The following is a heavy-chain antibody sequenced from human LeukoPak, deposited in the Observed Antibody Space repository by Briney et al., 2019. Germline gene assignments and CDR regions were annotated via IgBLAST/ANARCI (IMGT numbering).Heavy chain of an antibody. CDR2: IWYDGGNK. D-gene: IGHD3-16*01. CDR1: GFTFSSYG. CDR3: VREMGYFDY. V-gene: IGHV3-33*01. Sequence: GGSLRLFCAASGFTFSSYGMHWVRQAPGKGLEWVAVIWYDGGNKYYADSVKGRFTISRDNSKNTLYLQMNSLRAEDTAVYYCVREMGYFDYWGQGTLVTVSS. J-gene: IGHJ4*02.